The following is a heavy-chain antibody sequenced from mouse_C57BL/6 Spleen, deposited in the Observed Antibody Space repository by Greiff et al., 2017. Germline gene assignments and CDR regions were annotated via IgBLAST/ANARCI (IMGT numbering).Heavy chain of an antibody. J-gene: IGHJ1*03. CDR1: GFSLTSYG. V-gene: IGHV2-2*01. D-gene: IGHD2-4*01. CDR3: ARGDYDWYFDV. CDR2: IWSGGST. Sequence: QVQLQQSGPGLVQPSQSLSITCTVSGFSLTSYGVHWVRQSPGKGLEWLGVIWSGGSTDYNAAFISRLSISKDNSKSQVFFKMNSLQAVDTAIYYCARGDYDWYFDVWGTGTTVTVSS.